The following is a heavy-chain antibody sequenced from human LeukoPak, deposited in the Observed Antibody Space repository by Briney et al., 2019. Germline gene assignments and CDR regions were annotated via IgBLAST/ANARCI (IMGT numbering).Heavy chain of an antibody. V-gene: IGHV5-51*01. CDR2: IYPGDSDT. D-gene: IGHD2-15*01. CDR1: GYSFTSYW. Sequence: GESLKISCKGSGYSFTSYWIGWVRQMPGKGLEWMGIIYPGDSDTRYSPSFQGQVTISADKSISTAYLQWSSLKASDTAMYYCARRLGGGSCHSGHFDYWGQGTLVTGSS. CDR3: ARRLGGGSCHSGHFDY. J-gene: IGHJ4*02.